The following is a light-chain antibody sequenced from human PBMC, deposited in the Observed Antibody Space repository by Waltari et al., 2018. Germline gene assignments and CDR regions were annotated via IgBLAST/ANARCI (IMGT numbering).Light chain of an antibody. V-gene: IGLV2-23*01. Sequence: QSALTQPASVSGSPGQSITISCTGTSSDVWSYNLVSWYQQPPGKAPKLRIYEGSKRPSGVSNRFSGSKAGNTASLTISGLQAEDEADYYCCSYAGSSTLVFGGGTKLTVL. CDR2: EGS. J-gene: IGLJ3*02. CDR1: SSDVWSYNL. CDR3: CSYAGSSTLV.